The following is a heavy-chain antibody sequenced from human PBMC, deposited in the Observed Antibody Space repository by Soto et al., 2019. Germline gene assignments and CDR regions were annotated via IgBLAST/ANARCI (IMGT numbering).Heavy chain of an antibody. Sequence: QVQLVESGGGEVQPGRSLTISCAASGFTFSTYGMPWARQTPGKRLEWVAVISYDGTNNFYSDSVKGRFTISRDNFKNTLTLQMNSLRADDTAVYSCAKDLQSYGDYDYYCYGMDVWGLGTRGTVSS. CDR3: AKDLQSYGDYDYYCYGMDV. V-gene: IGHV3-30*18. D-gene: IGHD4-17*01. CDR1: GFTFSTYG. J-gene: IGHJ6*02. CDR2: ISYDGTNN.